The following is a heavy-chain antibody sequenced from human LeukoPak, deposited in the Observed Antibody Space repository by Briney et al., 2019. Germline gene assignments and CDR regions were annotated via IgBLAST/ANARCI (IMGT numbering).Heavy chain of an antibody. D-gene: IGHD2-2*01. CDR1: GYTFTSYG. CDR2: ISAYNGNT. CDR3: ARPTPPYCTSTSCLPPDY. J-gene: IGHJ4*02. V-gene: IGHV1-18*01. Sequence: ASVKVTCKASGYTFTSYGISWVRQAPGQGLEWMGWISAYNGNTNYAQKLQGRVTMTTDTSTSTAYMELRSLRCDDTAVYYCARPTPPYCTSTSCLPPDYWGQGTLVTVSS.